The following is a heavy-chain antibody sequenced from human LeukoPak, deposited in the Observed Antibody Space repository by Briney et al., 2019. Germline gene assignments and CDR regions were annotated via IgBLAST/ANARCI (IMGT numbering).Heavy chain of an antibody. V-gene: IGHV1-2*04. Sequence: ASVKVSCKASGYTFTGYYMHWVRQAPGQGLEWMGWINPNSGGTNYAQKFQGWVTMTRDTSISTAYMELSRLRSDDTAVYYYARAGRPPVMYDILTGPSPLDYWGQGTLVTVSS. CDR1: GYTFTGYY. CDR3: ARAGRPPVMYDILTGPSPLDY. CDR2: INPNSGGT. J-gene: IGHJ4*02. D-gene: IGHD3-9*01.